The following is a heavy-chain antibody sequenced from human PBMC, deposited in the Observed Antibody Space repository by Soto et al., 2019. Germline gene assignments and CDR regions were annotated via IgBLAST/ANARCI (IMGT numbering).Heavy chain of an antibody. J-gene: IGHJ3*02. CDR1: GDSVSSNSAA. CDR2: TYYRSKWYN. CDR3: ASEVDQWLRAFDS. D-gene: IGHD5-12*01. V-gene: IGHV6-1*01. Sequence: SQTLSLTCAISGDSVSSNSAAWNSIRQSPSRGLEWLGRTYYRSKWYNDYAVSVKSRITINPDTSKNQFSLQLNSVTPDATAVYHGASEVDQWLRAFDSWGQGKMVTV.